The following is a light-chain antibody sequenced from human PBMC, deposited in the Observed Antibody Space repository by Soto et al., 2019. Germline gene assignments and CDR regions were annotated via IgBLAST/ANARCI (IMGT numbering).Light chain of an antibody. V-gene: IGKV3-15*01. CDR3: EQYNNWPYT. J-gene: IGKJ3*01. CDR1: QSVSSN. Sequence: EIVMTQSPATLSVSPGERATLSCRASQSVSSNLAWYQQKPGQAPRLLIYGASTRATGIPARFSGSGSGTEFTLTISSLQSEDFAVYYGEQYNNWPYTFGPGTKVDIE. CDR2: GAS.